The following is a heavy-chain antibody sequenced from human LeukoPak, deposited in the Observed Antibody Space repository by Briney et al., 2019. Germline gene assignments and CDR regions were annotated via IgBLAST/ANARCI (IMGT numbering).Heavy chain of an antibody. CDR1: GGSFSGYY. J-gene: IGHJ4*02. V-gene: IGHV4-34*01. CDR3: ARARNFDY. Sequence: SETLSLTCAVYGGSFSGYYWSWIRQPPGKGLEWIGSIYYSGSTYYNPSLKSRVTISVDKSKNQFSLKLSSVTAADTAVYYCARARNFDYWGQGTLVTVSS. CDR2: IYYSGST. D-gene: IGHD1-14*01.